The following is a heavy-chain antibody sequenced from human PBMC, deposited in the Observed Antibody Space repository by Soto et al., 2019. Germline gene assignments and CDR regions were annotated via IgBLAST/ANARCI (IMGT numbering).Heavy chain of an antibody. CDR3: ARTRDYYDSSGYYYVNYYYGMDV. CDR1: GGSISSSSYY. D-gene: IGHD3-22*01. J-gene: IGHJ6*02. CDR2: IYYSGST. Sequence: QLQLQESGPGLVKPSETLSLTCTVSGGSISSSSYYWGWIRQPPGKGLEWIGSIYYSGSTYYNLSLKSRVTISVDTSKNQFSLKLSSVTAADTAVYYCARTRDYYDSSGYYYVNYYYGMDVWGQGTTVTVSS. V-gene: IGHV4-39*01.